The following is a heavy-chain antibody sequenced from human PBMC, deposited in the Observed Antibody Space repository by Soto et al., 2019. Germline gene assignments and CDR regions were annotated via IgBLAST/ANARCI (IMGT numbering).Heavy chain of an antibody. CDR1: VFSLSSSEIC. Sequence: SGATLLNPTHTLTLTFTCSVFSLSSSEICLIWIREPPGKALEWLALIDWDDDKFYSTSLKTRLTISKDTSKNQVVLTLTNMDPVETATYYCARTSLSGYNKHFDYWGQGTLVTVSS. J-gene: IGHJ4*02. CDR3: ARTSLSGYNKHFDY. V-gene: IGHV2-70*01. CDR2: IDWDDDK. D-gene: IGHD5-18*01.